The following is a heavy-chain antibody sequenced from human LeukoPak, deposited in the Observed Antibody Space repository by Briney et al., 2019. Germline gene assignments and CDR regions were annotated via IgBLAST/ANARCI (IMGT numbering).Heavy chain of an antibody. CDR2: IYYSGST. J-gene: IGHJ4*02. Sequence: SETLSLTCTVSGGSISSSSYYWGWIRQPPGKGLEWIGSIYYSGSTYYNPSLKSRVTISVDTSKNQFSLKLSSVTAADTAVYYCARERAGFYYYDSSGYIFDYWGQGTLVTVSS. D-gene: IGHD3-22*01. CDR3: ARERAGFYYYDSSGYIFDY. CDR1: GGSISSSSYY. V-gene: IGHV4-39*07.